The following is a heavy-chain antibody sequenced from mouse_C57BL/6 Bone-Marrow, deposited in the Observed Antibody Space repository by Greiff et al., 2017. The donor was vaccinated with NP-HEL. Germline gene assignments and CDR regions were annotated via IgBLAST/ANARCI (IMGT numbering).Heavy chain of an antibody. V-gene: IGHV1-76*01. D-gene: IGHD1-1*01. CDR3: ARITTVVADYAMDY. CDR2: IYPGSGNT. Sequence: VQLQQSGAELVRPGASVKLSCKASGYTFTDYYINWVKQRPGQGLEWIARIYPGSGNTYYNEKFKGKATLTAEKSSSTAYMQLSSLTSEDSAVYFCARITTVVADYAMDYWGQGTSVTVSS. J-gene: IGHJ4*01. CDR1: GYTFTDYY.